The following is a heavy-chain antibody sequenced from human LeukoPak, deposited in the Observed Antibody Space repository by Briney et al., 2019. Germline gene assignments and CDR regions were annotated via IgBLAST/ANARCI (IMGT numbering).Heavy chain of an antibody. D-gene: IGHD1-26*01. CDR1: GYSFTSYW. Sequence: GESLKISCKGSGYSFTSYWIGWVRQMPGKGLEWMGIIYPGDSDTRYSPSFQGQVTISADKSISTAYLQRSSLKASDTAMYYCASPYSGSYPAAAFDIWGQGTMVTVSS. V-gene: IGHV5-51*01. J-gene: IGHJ3*02. CDR2: IYPGDSDT. CDR3: ASPYSGSYPAAAFDI.